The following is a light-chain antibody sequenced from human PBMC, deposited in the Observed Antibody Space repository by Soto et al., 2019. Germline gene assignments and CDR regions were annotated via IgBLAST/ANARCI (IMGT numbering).Light chain of an antibody. CDR3: CSYAGSDTL. Sequence: QSALTQPRSVSGSPGQSVTISCTGTSSDVGGYNYVSWYQQHPGKAPKLMIYDVSKRPSGDPDRFSGSKSGNTASLTISGLQAEDEADYYCCSYAGSDTLVGGGTKVTVL. V-gene: IGLV2-11*01. CDR1: SSDVGGYNY. J-gene: IGLJ2*01. CDR2: DVS.